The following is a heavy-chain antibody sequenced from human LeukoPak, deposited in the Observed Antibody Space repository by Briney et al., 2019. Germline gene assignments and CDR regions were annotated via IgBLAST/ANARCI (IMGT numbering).Heavy chain of an antibody. CDR2: IWYDGSNK. D-gene: IGHD3-3*01. Sequence: GGSLRLSCAASGFTFSSYGMHWVRQAPGKGLEWVAVIWYDGSNKYYADSVKGRFTISRDNSKNTLYLQMNSLRAEDTAVYYCAKDSGPAIFGVATRHFDYWGQGTLVTVSS. CDR3: AKDSGPAIFGVATRHFDY. CDR1: GFTFSSYG. V-gene: IGHV3-33*06. J-gene: IGHJ4*02.